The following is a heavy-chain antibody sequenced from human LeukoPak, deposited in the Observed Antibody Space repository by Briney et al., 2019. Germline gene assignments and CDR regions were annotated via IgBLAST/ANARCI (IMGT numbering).Heavy chain of an antibody. CDR1: GFTFSNYA. Sequence: PGGSLRLSCAASGFTFSNYAMSWVRQAPGKGLEWVSAVSGSGDSTYYADSVKGRFTISRDNSKKTLYLQMNSLRADDTAAYYCAKLGGGVEFWGQGTLVTVSS. CDR3: AKLGGGVEF. D-gene: IGHD3-16*01. CDR2: VSGSGDST. J-gene: IGHJ4*02. V-gene: IGHV3-23*01.